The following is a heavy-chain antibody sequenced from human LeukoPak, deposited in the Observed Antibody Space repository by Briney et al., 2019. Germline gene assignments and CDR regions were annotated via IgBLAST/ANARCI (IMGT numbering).Heavy chain of an antibody. CDR2: IYYSGRT. Sequence: PSETLSLTCTVSGGPLSGYYWNWIRQPPGKGLEWIGSIYYSGRTSFNGSLKTRITMSVDTSKNQFSLKLTSVTTADTAVYFCARDSAGDYWLDPWGQGTPVTVSS. V-gene: IGHV4-59*01. CDR1: GGPLSGYY. CDR3: ARDSAGDYWLDP. D-gene: IGHD7-27*01. J-gene: IGHJ5*02.